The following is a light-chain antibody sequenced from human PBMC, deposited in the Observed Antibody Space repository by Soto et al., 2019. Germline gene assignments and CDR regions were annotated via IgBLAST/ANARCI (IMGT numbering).Light chain of an antibody. V-gene: IGKV3-20*01. CDR1: QSVSSY. Sequence: EIVLTQSPGTLSLSPGERATLSCRASQSVSSYLAWYQQKPGQAPRLLIYAASSRATGIPDRFSGSGSGTDFTLTIARLEPEDFAVYYCQQYGDSPLITFGQGTRLEI. J-gene: IGKJ5*01. CDR3: QQYGDSPLIT. CDR2: AAS.